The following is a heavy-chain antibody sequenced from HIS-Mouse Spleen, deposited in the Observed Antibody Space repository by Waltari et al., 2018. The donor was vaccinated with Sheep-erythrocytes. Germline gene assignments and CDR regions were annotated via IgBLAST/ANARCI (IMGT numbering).Heavy chain of an antibody. CDR2: VIPNPGKA. CDR1: GGTFSSYA. Sequence: QVQLVQSGAEVKKPGSSVKVSCKASGGTFSSYAISWVRQAPGQGLEWMGRVIPNPGKANYAQKFQGRVTINADKSTSTAYMELSSLRSEDTAVYYCAQTGATTPHFDYWGQGTLVTVSS. D-gene: IGHD1-26*01. J-gene: IGHJ4*02. CDR3: AQTGATTPHFDY. V-gene: IGHV1-69*04.